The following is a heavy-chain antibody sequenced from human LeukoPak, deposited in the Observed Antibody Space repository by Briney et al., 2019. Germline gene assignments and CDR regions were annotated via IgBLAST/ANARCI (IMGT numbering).Heavy chain of an antibody. CDR3: TRFRQSVTRTLVVIIQNWFDP. D-gene: IGHD3-3*01. J-gene: IGHJ5*02. V-gene: IGHV3-49*04. Sequence: PGRSLRLSCTASGFTFGDYAMSWVRQAPGKGLEWVGFIRSKAYGGTTEYAASVKGRFTISRDDSKSIAYLQMNSLKTEDTAVYYCTRFRQSVTRTLVVIIQNWFDPWGQGTLVTVSS. CDR2: IRSKAYGGTT. CDR1: GFTFGDYA.